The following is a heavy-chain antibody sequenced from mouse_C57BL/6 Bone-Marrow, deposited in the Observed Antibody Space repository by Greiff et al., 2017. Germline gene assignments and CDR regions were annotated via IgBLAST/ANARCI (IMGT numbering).Heavy chain of an antibody. CDR2: IHPNSGST. CDR3: ARFPDYYGSSFSFAY. D-gene: IGHD1-1*01. CDR1: GYTFTSYW. Sequence: QVQLQQPGAELVKPGASVKLSCKASGYTFTSYWMHWVKQRPGQGLEWIGMIHPNSGSTNYNEKFKSKATLTVDKSSSTAYMQLSSLTSEDSAVYYCARFPDYYGSSFSFAYWGQGTLVTVSA. V-gene: IGHV1-64*01. J-gene: IGHJ3*01.